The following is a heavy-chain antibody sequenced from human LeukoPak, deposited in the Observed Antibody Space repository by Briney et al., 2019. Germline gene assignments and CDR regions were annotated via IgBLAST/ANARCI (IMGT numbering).Heavy chain of an antibody. CDR2: ISGSGGST. CDR1: GFTFSSYA. CDR3: AKDLSRRGYYFDY. V-gene: IGHV3-23*01. J-gene: IGHJ4*02. Sequence: GSLRLSCAASGFTFSSYAMSWVRQAPGKGLEWVSAISGSGGSTYYADSVKGRFTISRDNSKNTLYLQMNGLRAEDTAVYYCAKDLSRRGYYFDYWGQGTLVTVSS.